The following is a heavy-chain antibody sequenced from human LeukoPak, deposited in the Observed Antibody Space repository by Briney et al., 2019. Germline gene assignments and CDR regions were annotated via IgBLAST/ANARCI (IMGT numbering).Heavy chain of an antibody. J-gene: IGHJ4*02. CDR2: INHSGSI. D-gene: IGHD3-22*01. Sequence: SETLSLTCAVYGGSFSGYYWSWIRQPPGKGREWIGEINHSGSINYNPCLKSRVTISVDTSKNQFSLKLSSVNAADTAVYYCARVQKRLSRTYYYDSSGLDYWGQGTLVTVSS. CDR3: ARVQKRLSRTYYYDSSGLDY. CDR1: GGSFSGYY. V-gene: IGHV4-34*01.